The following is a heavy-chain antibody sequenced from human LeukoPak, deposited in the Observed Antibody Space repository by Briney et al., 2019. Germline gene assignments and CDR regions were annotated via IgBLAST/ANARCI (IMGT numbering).Heavy chain of an antibody. CDR2: INWSGVST. CDR3: AKGKDTLNPYWYFDV. J-gene: IGHJ2*01. D-gene: IGHD5-18*01. Sequence: GGSLRLSCAASGFSFDDYAMSWVRQAPGKGLEWDSGINWSGVSTGYADSVKGRFTISRDNTKNSLFLQLNNLRAEDTAFYYCAKGKDTLNPYWYFDVWGRGTLVSVSS. CDR1: GFSFDDYA. V-gene: IGHV3-20*04.